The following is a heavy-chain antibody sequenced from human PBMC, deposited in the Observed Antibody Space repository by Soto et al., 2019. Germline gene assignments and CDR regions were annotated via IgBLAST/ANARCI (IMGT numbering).Heavy chain of an antibody. J-gene: IGHJ4*02. D-gene: IGHD3-10*01. CDR3: ARDKGDGGGSYYGY. CDR1: GYTFTSYG. CDR2: INAYNGNT. V-gene: IGHV1-18*01. Sequence: QVQLVQSGAEVKKPGASVKVSCKASGYTFTSYGMSWVRQAPGQGLEWMGWINAYNGNTNYAQKLQGRVTMTKDTSTSSAYMELRSLRSDDAAVYYCARDKGDGGGSYYGYWGQGTLVTVSS.